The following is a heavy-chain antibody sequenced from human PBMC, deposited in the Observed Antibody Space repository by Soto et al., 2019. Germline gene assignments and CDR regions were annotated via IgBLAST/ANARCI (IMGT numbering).Heavy chain of an antibody. CDR2: IIPVFGTA. CDR1: GGTLRYKG. J-gene: IGHJ6*02. D-gene: IGHD4-17*01. CDR3: ARGDATKIVVTTYYGMDV. Sequence: KLSCKSSGGTLRYKGMWCARQAPGQGLEWMGGIIPVFGTANYAQKFQGRVTITADESTTTVYMDVSSLRSDDTAVYYCARGDATKIVVTTYYGMDVWGQGTTVPVSS. V-gene: IGHV1-69*01.